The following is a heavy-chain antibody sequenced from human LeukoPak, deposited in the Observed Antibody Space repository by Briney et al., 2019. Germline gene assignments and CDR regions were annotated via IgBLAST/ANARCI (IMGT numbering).Heavy chain of an antibody. CDR2: IIPIFGTT. V-gene: IGHV1-69*06. CDR1: GGTFTTYT. J-gene: IGHJ4*02. Sequence: SVKVSCKASGGTFTTYTISWVRQAPGQGLEWMGAIIPIFGTTHYAQKFQGRVTITADKSTTTAYMEMRSLRSEDTAVYYCAKGRILKAEVAGIGDFDLWGQGTLVTVSS. D-gene: IGHD6-19*01. CDR3: AKGRILKAEVAGIGDFDL.